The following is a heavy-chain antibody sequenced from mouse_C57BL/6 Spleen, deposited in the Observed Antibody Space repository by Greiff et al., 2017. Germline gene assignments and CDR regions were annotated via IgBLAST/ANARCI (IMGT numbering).Heavy chain of an antibody. D-gene: IGHD2-14*01. CDR1: GYTFTSYW. V-gene: IGHV1-69*01. J-gene: IGHJ2*01. Sequence: QVQLQQPGAELVMPGASVKLSCKASGYTFTSYWMHWVKQRPGQGLEWIGEIDPADRYTNYNQQLKGKSTLTVDKSSSTAYMQLSSLTSEDSAVYYGSRRGREYEFDYWGQGTTLTVSS. CDR3: SRRGREYEFDY. CDR2: IDPADRYT.